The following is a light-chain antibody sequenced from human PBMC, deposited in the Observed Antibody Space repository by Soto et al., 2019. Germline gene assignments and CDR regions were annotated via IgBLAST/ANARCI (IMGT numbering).Light chain of an antibody. CDR1: QIVSSNY. J-gene: IGKJ2*03. Sequence: EIVLTQSPGTLSLSPGDRVTLSCRASQIVSSNYFAWYQQKPGQPPRLLIYATSSRATGIPDRFSGSGSGTDFTITISRLVPEDFAMYYCQQYGDYNSPRYSFGQGTRLEI. CDR2: ATS. V-gene: IGKV3-20*01. CDR3: QQYGDYNSPRYS.